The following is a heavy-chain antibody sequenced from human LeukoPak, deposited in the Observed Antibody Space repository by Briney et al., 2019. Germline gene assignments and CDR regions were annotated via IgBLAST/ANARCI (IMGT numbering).Heavy chain of an antibody. D-gene: IGHD3-22*01. J-gene: IGHJ5*02. CDR2: IIPIFGTA. V-gene: IGHV1-69*13. CDR3: ARDRKIVGITVWFDP. CDR1: GGTFSSYA. Sequence: SVKVSCKASGGTFSSYAISWVRQAPGQGLEWMGGIIPIFGTANYAQKFQGRVTITADESTSTAYMELSSLRSEDTAVYYCARDRKIVGITVWFDPWGQGTLVTVSS.